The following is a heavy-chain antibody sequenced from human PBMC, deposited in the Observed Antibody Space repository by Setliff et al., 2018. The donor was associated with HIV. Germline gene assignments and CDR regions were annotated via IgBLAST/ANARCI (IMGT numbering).Heavy chain of an antibody. CDR1: GYSMSSGYY. CDR2: VYHTGST. J-gene: IGHJ4*02. D-gene: IGHD2-2*01. V-gene: IGHV4-38-2*01. Sequence: PSETLSLTCGVSGYSMSSGYYWGWIRQPPGKGLEWIGNVYHTGSTYYNPSLKSRVTISVDTSKNQFSLKLSSLIAADTAVYYCARHAAGPDGPFDYWGQGTLVTVSS. CDR3: ARHAAGPDGPFDY.